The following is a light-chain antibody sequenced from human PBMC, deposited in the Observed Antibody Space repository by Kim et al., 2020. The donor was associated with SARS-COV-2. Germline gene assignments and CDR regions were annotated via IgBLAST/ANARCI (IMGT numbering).Light chain of an antibody. Sequence: QSALTQAASVSGSPGQSITISCTGSNNDVGSYTLVSWYQQYPGKAPKLMIYEVTKRPSGVSNRFSGSKSGNTASLTISGLQAEDEADYYCCSYVGNDIYVYGTGTKVTVL. V-gene: IGLV2-23*02. CDR2: EVT. CDR1: NNDVGSYTL. J-gene: IGLJ1*01. CDR3: CSYVGNDIYV.